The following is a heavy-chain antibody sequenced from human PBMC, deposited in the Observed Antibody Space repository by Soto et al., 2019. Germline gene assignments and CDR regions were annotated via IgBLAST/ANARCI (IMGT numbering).Heavy chain of an antibody. D-gene: IGHD3-10*01. J-gene: IGHJ5*02. V-gene: IGHV4-30-4*01. CDR2: IYYIGTT. CDR1: GDSMGSGDYY. Sequence: QVQLQESGPGLMKPSQTLSLTCTVSGDSMGSGDYYWTWIRQPPGKGLEWIGYIYYIGTTFYNPSLESRVNISIDTSKNHFSLRLTSVTAADPAVYYCSRGSTYYGFLTWGQGTLVTVSS. CDR3: SRGSTYYGFLT.